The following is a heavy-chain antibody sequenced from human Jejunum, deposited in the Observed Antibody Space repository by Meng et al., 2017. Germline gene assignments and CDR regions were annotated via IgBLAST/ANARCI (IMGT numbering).Heavy chain of an antibody. CDR3: AREVLHGDYVFRVRRRNDAFDI. CDR2: ISYSGTI. D-gene: IGHD4-17*01. V-gene: IGHV4-39*07. J-gene: IGHJ3*02. Sequence: SETLSLTCTVSGGSISSSHYHWGWIRQPPGKGLEWIGTISYSGTIYYNPSLKSRLTISVDTSKNHFSLKLNSVTAADTAVYYCAREVLHGDYVFRVRRRNDAFDIWGQGTVVTVSS. CDR1: GGSISSSHYH.